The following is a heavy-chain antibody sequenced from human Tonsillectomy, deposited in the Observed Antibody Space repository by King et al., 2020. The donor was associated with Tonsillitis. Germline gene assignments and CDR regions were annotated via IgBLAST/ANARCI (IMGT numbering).Heavy chain of an antibody. J-gene: IGHJ4*02. Sequence: VQLQESGPGLVKPSGTLSLTCAVSGGSISSYNWWSWVRQPPGKGLDWIGEIYHSGSTNYNPSLKSRLTMSVDKSKNQFSLNLRSVTAAYTAVYYCSRRHLITIFGEVPTYYFDYWGQGTLVTVSS. CDR2: IYHSGST. CDR1: GGSISSYNW. V-gene: IGHV4-4*02. D-gene: IGHD3-3*01. CDR3: SRRHLITIFGEVPTYYFDY.